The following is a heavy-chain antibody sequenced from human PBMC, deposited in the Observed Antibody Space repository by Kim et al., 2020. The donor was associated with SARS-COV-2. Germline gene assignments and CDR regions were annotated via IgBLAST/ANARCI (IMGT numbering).Heavy chain of an antibody. J-gene: IGHJ5*02. Sequence: SVKVSCKASGGTFSSYAISWVRQAPGQGLEWMGGIIPIFGTANYAQKFQGRVTITADESTSTAYMELSSLRSEDTAVYYCARTYYDILTRGPFDPWGQGTLVTVSS. CDR1: GGTFSSYA. D-gene: IGHD3-9*01. CDR3: ARTYYDILTRGPFDP. CDR2: IIPIFGTA. V-gene: IGHV1-69*13.